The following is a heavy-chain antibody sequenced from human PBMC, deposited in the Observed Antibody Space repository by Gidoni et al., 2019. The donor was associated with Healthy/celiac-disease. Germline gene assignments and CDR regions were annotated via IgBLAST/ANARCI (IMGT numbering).Heavy chain of an antibody. D-gene: IGHD1-1*01. CDR1: GYTVTELS. V-gene: IGHV1-24*01. Sequence: VQPVPSGPEVKKPGASVTVSCKVPGYTVTELSMHWVRQAPGKGLECMGGFDPEDGEAIYAQKFQGRVTMTEDTSTDTADMELSSLRYEDTAVYYCATATTRTVYYGMDVWGQGTTVTVSS. CDR3: ATATTRTVYYGMDV. CDR2: FDPEDGEA. J-gene: IGHJ6*02.